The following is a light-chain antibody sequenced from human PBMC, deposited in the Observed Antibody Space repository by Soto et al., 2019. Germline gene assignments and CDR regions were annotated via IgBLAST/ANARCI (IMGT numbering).Light chain of an antibody. Sequence: IRMTQSPSSLSASTGDRVTITCRASQGISSYLAWYQQKPGKAPKLLIYAASTLQSGVPSRFSGSGSGTAFTLTISCMQSEDFATYYCQQYYSYPPLTFGGGTKVEIK. CDR3: QQYYSYPPLT. V-gene: IGKV1-8*01. J-gene: IGKJ4*01. CDR1: QGISSY. CDR2: AAS.